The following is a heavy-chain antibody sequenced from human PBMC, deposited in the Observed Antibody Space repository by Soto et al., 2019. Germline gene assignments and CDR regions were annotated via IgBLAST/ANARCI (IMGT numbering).Heavy chain of an antibody. J-gene: IGHJ4*02. CDR1: GFNLNTYG. CDR3: VRDLALMADY. V-gene: IGHV3-30*03. CDR2: ILYDGSKK. Sequence: XGSLILSCLASGFNLNTYGIYWVRQAPGKGLQWVAQILYDGSKKHYADSVKGRFTITRDNSKNTVYLQMDSLRVDDTAMYYCVRDLALMADYWSQGTLVTVSS. D-gene: IGHD3-16*01.